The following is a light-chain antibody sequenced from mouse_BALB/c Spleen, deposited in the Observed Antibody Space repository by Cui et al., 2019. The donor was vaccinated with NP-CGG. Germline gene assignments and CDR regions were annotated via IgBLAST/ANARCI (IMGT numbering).Light chain of an antibody. V-gene: IGLV1*01. CDR2: GTN. Sequence: QAVVTQESALTTSPGETVTLTCRSSTGAVTTSNEANWVQEKPDHLFTGLIGGTNNRAPGVPSRFSGSLIGDKAALTITGAQTEDEAIYFCALWYSNHWVFGGGTKLTDL. J-gene: IGLJ1*01. CDR1: TGAVTTSNE. CDR3: ALWYSNHWV.